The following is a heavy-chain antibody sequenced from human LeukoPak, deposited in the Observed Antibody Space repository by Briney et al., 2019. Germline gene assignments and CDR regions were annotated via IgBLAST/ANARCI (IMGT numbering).Heavy chain of an antibody. CDR3: AKGLKYYYDSSPSPGMY. V-gene: IGHV4-39*07. CDR1: GGSISSSSYY. J-gene: IGHJ4*02. Sequence: SETLSLTCTVSGGSISSSSYYWGWIRQPPGKGLEWIGSIYYSGSTYYNPSLKSRVTISVDTSKNQFSLKLSSVTAADTAVYYCAKGLKYYYDSSPSPGMYWGQGTLVTVSS. CDR2: IYYSGST. D-gene: IGHD3-22*01.